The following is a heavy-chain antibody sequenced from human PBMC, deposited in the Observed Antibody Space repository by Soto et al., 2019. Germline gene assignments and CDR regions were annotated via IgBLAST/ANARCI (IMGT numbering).Heavy chain of an antibody. CDR3: AKAGDWNYVFDF. CDR2: INPNTGGT. Sequence: ASVKVSCKASGYTFTGYYIHWVRQAPGQGLECMGWINPNTGGTKYAQKFQGRVAMTRDTSISTAYMELSWLTSDDTALYYCAKAGDWNYVFDFWGQGTSVTV. D-gene: IGHD1-7*01. J-gene: IGHJ4*02. V-gene: IGHV1-2*02. CDR1: GYTFTGYY.